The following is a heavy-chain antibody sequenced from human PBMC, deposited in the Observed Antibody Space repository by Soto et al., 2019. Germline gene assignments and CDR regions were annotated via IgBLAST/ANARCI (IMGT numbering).Heavy chain of an antibody. CDR1: GYTFTSYG. CDR2: ISAYNGNT. D-gene: IGHD6-6*01. CDR3: ATDISVWQLVPNSFDH. Sequence: GASVKVSCKASGYTFTSYGISWVRQAPGQGLEWMGWISAYNGNTNYAQKLQGRVTMTTDTSTSTAYMELRSLRSDDTAVYYCATDISVWQLVPNSFDHWGQGTLVTVPS. J-gene: IGHJ4*02. V-gene: IGHV1-18*01.